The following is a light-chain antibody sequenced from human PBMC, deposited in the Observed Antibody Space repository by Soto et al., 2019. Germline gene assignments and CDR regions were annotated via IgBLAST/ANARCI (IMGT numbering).Light chain of an antibody. J-gene: IGKJ1*01. V-gene: IGKV1-5*01. CDR3: QQYNNWPQT. CDR1: QSISSW. CDR2: DAS. Sequence: DIQMTQSPSTLSASVGDRVTITCRASQSISSWLAWYQQKPGKAPKLLIYDASSLESGVPSRFSDSGSGTEFTLTISSLQSEDFAEYHCQQYNNWPQTFGQGTKVDIK.